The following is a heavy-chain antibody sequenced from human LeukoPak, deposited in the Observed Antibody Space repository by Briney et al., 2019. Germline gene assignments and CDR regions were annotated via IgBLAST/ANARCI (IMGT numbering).Heavy chain of an antibody. CDR3: AKDPNYGSGSYYFWYYYYGMDV. Sequence: GGSLRLSCAASGFTFSSYGMHWVRQVPGKGLEWVSAISGSGGSIYYADSVKGRFTISRDNSKNTLYLQMNSLRAEDTAVYYCAKDPNYGSGSYYFWYYYYGMDVWGQGTTVTVSS. CDR2: ISGSGGSI. CDR1: GFTFSSYG. V-gene: IGHV3-23*01. D-gene: IGHD3-10*01. J-gene: IGHJ6*02.